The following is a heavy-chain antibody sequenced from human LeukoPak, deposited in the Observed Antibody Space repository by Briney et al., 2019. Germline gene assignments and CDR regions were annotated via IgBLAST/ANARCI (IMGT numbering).Heavy chain of an antibody. CDR3: ARDNGGDGWFDP. D-gene: IGHD2-21*01. V-gene: IGHV3-20*04. J-gene: IGHJ5*02. Sequence: TGGSLRLSCAASGFTFDDYGMSWVRQAPGKGLEWVSGINWNGGSTGYADSVKGRFTISRDNAKNSLYLQMNSLRAEDTAVYYCARDNGGDGWFDPWGQGTLVTVSS. CDR2: INWNGGST. CDR1: GFTFDDYG.